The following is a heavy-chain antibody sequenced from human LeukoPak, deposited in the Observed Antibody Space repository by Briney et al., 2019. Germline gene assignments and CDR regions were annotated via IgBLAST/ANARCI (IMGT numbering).Heavy chain of an antibody. V-gene: IGHV3-23*01. CDR1: GFTFSSYA. CDR2: ISGSGGST. Sequence: GGSLRLSCAASGFTFSSYAMSWVRQAPGKGLEWVSAISGSGGSTYYADSVKGRFTISRDNSKNTLYLQMNSLRAEDTAIYYCAKGAGRGYCSGGSCDYFDYWGQGTLVTVSS. CDR3: AKGAGRGYCSGGSCDYFDY. J-gene: IGHJ4*02. D-gene: IGHD2-15*01.